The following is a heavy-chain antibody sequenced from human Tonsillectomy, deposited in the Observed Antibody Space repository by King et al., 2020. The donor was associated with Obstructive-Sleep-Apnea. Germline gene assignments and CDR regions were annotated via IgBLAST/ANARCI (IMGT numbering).Heavy chain of an antibody. CDR1: GGSFSDYY. J-gene: IGHJ4*02. CDR2: INHSGST. V-gene: IGHV4-34*01. CDR3: ARVVEMATITNDY. D-gene: IGHD5-24*01. Sequence: VQLQQWGAGLLKPSETLSPTCAVYGGSFSDYYWSWIRQPPGKGLEWIGEINHSGSTNYNPSLKSRVTISVDTSKNQFSLKLSSVTAADTAVYYCARVVEMATITNDYWGQGTLVTVSS.